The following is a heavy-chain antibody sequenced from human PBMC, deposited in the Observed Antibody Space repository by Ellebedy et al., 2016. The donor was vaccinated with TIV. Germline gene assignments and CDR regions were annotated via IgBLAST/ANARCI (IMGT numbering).Heavy chain of an antibody. V-gene: IGHV3-7*03. D-gene: IGHD3-10*01. Sequence: PGGSLRLSCAASGFTLSFYWMSWVRQAPGKGLEWVANINKDGSAKFYVDSVKGRFTISRDNAKNSLYLQMNSLRAEDTAVYYCASPPGVVALWGQGTLVTVSS. CDR1: GFTLSFYW. J-gene: IGHJ4*02. CDR3: ASPPGVVAL. CDR2: INKDGSAK.